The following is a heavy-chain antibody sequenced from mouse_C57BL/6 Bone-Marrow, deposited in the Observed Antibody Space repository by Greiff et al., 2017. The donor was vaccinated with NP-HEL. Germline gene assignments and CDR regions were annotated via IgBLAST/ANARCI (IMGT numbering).Heavy chain of an antibody. Sequence: EVKLVESGGGLVQPGGSPSLSCAASGFTFTDYYMSWVRQPPGKALEWLGFIRKKANGYTTEYSASVKGRLTISRDNSQSILYLQMNALRAEDSATYYCARYYYGSSPYFDDWGQGTTLTVSS. CDR2: IRKKANGYTT. CDR1: GFTFTDYY. J-gene: IGHJ2*01. V-gene: IGHV7-3*01. CDR3: ARYYYGSSPYFDD. D-gene: IGHD1-1*01.